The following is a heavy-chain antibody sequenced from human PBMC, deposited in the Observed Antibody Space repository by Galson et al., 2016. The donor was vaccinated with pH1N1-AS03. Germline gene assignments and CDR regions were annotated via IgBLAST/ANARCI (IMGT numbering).Heavy chain of an antibody. V-gene: IGHV1-2*04. D-gene: IGHD3-3*01. CDR2: INTDSGVT. Sequence: SVKVSCKASGYIFTGFYVHWVRQAPGQGLEWMGWINTDSGVTNYAQKFEAWVTMTRDTSVSTAYMELYGLKSDDTAVYYCARDPENYDCWSGFLRGFDVLGQGTTVAVSS. CDR3: ARDPENYDCWSGFLRGFDV. CDR1: GYIFTGFY. J-gene: IGHJ6*02.